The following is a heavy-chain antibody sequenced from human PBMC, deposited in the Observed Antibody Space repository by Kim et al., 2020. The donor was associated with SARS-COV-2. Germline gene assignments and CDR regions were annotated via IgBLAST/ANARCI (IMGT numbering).Heavy chain of an antibody. J-gene: IGHJ4*03. V-gene: IGHV4-31*03. Sequence: SETLSLTCTVSGGTISSGGYYWSWNRQHPGKGLEWVVYIYYCGSTYSNPSLKSRVTISVDTSKNQFSLKLSTVTAADTAVYYCASGLLWFGEISRYFDY. D-gene: IGHD3-10*01. CDR2: IYYCGST. CDR1: GGTISSGGYY. CDR3: ASGLLWFGEISRYFDY.